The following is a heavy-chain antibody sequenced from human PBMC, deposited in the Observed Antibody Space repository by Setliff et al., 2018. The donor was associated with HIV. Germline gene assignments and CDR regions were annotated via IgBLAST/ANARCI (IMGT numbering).Heavy chain of an antibody. D-gene: IGHD3-10*01. Sequence: PSETLSLTCTVSGGSIISSSYYWGWIRQPPGKGLEWIGTMYYRGTTYNNPSLKSRVTFSADTSKNHFSLNLNSVTATDTAVYYCVRQGLTMNRGVPAPILYYFDYWGQGILVTVSS. J-gene: IGHJ4*02. V-gene: IGHV4-39*01. CDR2: MYYRGTT. CDR1: GGSIISSSYY. CDR3: VRQGLTMNRGVPAPILYYFDY.